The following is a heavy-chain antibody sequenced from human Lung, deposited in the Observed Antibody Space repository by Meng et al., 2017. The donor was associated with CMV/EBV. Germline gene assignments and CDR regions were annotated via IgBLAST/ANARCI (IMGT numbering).Heavy chain of an antibody. D-gene: IGHD1-26*01. CDR2: IYYTGSS. CDR1: DGSIRSSSYY. J-gene: IGHJ4*02. Sequence: SETLSLTCTVSDGSIRSSSYYWGWIRQPPGKGLDWIGNIYYTGSSYYNPSLKSRVTISVDTSKNQFSLNLSSVTAADTAVYYCARYRDIVGATVFDYWGQGXLVTVSS. CDR3: ARYRDIVGATVFDY. V-gene: IGHV4-39*01.